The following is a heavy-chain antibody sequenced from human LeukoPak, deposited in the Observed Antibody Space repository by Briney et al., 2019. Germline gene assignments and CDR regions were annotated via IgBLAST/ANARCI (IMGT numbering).Heavy chain of an antibody. CDR2: MNPNSGNT. CDR3: ARGVAHRYDYIWGSYRYGRYYFDY. CDR1: GYTFTRYD. J-gene: IGHJ4*02. V-gene: IGHV1-8*01. D-gene: IGHD3-16*02. Sequence: ASVKVSCKASGYTFTRYDINWVRQATGQGLEWMGWMNPNSGNTGYAQKFQGRVTMTRNTSISTAYMELSSLRSEDTAVYYCARGVAHRYDYIWGSYRYGRYYFDYWGQGTLVTVSS.